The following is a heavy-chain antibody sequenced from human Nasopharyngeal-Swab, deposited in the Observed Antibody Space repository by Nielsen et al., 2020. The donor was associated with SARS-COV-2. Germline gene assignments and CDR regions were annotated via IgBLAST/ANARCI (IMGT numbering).Heavy chain of an antibody. V-gene: IGHV3-23*01. CDR3: ARDGLDYDFWSAYFMDV. D-gene: IGHD3-3*01. Sequence: WIRQHPGKGMEWVSAISGSGGSTYYADSVKGRFTISRDNSKNTLYLQMNSLRAEDTAVYYCARDGLDYDFWSAYFMDVWGQGTTVTVSS. CDR2: ISGSGGST. J-gene: IGHJ6*02.